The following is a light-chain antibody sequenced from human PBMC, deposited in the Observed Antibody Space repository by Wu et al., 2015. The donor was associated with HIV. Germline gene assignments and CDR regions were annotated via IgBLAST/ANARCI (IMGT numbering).Light chain of an antibody. CDR2: DAS. J-gene: IGKJ5*01. CDR3: QQHYKWPLT. Sequence: EIVLTQSPATLSFSPGETATLSCRANHQQKPGQAPRLLLFDASNRATGISDRFSGGGFVTDFTLTIRSLEPEDSAVYYCQQHYKWPLTFGQGTRLEIK. V-gene: IGKV3-11*01.